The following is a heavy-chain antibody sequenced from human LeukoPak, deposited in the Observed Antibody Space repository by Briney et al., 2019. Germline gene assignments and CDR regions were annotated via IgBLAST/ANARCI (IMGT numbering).Heavy chain of an antibody. J-gene: IGHJ6*02. CDR3: ARVSAAHIYGLDV. Sequence: PGRSLRLSCATSGFTFSDYGMHWVRLAAGKGLEWVALIWYDGSNKYYADSVRGRFTISRDNSKNTLYLQMNSLRAGDTAVYYCARVSAAHIYGLDVWGQGTTVTVSS. CDR2: IWYDGSNK. V-gene: IGHV3-33*01. CDR1: GFTFSDYG.